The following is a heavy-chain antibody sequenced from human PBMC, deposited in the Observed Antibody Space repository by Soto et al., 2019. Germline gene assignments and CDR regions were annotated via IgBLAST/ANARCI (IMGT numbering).Heavy chain of an antibody. V-gene: IGHV1-69*13. D-gene: IGHD6-6*01. Sequence: GPPVKVSCKASGGTFSSYAISWVRQAPGQGLEWMGGIIPIFGTANYAQKFQGRVTITADESTSTAYMELSSLRSEDTAVYYCARDPSIAARHFYYGMDVWGQGTTVTVSS. J-gene: IGHJ6*02. CDR3: ARDPSIAARHFYYGMDV. CDR1: GGTFSSYA. CDR2: IIPIFGTA.